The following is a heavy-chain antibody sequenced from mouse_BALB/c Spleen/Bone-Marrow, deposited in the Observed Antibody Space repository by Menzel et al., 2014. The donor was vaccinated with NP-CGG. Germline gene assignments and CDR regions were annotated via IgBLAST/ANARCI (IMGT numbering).Heavy chain of an antibody. D-gene: IGHD2-10*01. V-gene: IGHV5-9*02. Sequence: VQLKESGGGLVKPGGSLKLSCAASGFAFSSYDMSWVRQTPEKGLEWVATISSGGSYTYYPDSVKGRFTISRDNARNTLYLQMSSLRSEDTALYYCARHPYYGNYPAWFAYWGQGTLVTVSA. CDR3: ARHPYYGNYPAWFAY. J-gene: IGHJ3*01. CDR1: GFAFSSYD. CDR2: ISSGGSYT.